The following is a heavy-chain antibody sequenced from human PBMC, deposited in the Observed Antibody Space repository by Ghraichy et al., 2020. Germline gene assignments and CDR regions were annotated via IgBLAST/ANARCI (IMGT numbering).Heavy chain of an antibody. V-gene: IGHV4-34*01. CDR2: INHSGST. Sequence: SETLSLTCAVYGGSFSGYYWSWIRQPPGKGLEWIGEINHSGSTNYNPSLKSRVTISVDTSKNQFSLKLSSVTAADTAVYYCARVMGYDSSGYYRFDYWGQGTLVTVSS. D-gene: IGHD3-22*01. CDR3: ARVMGYDSSGYYRFDY. CDR1: GGSFSGYY. J-gene: IGHJ4*02.